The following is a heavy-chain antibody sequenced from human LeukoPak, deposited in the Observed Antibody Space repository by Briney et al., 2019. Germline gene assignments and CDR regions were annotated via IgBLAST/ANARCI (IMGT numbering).Heavy chain of an antibody. CDR3: AKDPLVLRYFDWLLGEKYFDH. CDR1: GFTFSSYA. D-gene: IGHD3-9*01. Sequence: GGSLRLSCAASGFTFSSYAMSWVRQAPGKGLEWVSAISGSGGSTYYADSVKGRFTISRDNSKNTLYLQMNSLRAEDTAVYYCAKDPLVLRYFDWLLGEKYFDHWGQGTLVTVSS. CDR2: ISGSGGST. J-gene: IGHJ4*02. V-gene: IGHV3-23*01.